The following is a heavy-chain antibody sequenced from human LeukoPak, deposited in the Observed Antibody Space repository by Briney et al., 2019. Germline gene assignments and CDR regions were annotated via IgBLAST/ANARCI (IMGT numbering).Heavy chain of an antibody. J-gene: IGHJ5*02. CDR2: VSRSGKT. CDR1: GGSLSGYY. CDR3: ARGGPSELDP. D-gene: IGHD1-14*01. Sequence: SETLSLTCAVYGGSLSGYYWNWIRQPPGKGLERIWKVSRSGKTDYNPSLKSRVTISVDTSKNQFSLKLNSVTAADTAVYYCARGGPSELDPWGQGTLVTVSS. V-gene: IGHV4-34*01.